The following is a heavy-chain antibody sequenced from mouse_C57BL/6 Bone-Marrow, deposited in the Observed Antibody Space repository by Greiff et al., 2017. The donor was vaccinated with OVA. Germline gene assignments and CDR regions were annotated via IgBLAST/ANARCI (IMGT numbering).Heavy chain of an antibody. CDR2: ISSGGSYT. CDR3: ARHWGYGSWFAY. D-gene: IGHD2-2*01. J-gene: IGHJ3*01. CDR1: GFTFSSYG. V-gene: IGHV5-6*01. Sequence: EVKVVESGGDLVKPGGSLKLSCAASGFTFSSYGMSWVRQTPDKRLEWVATISSGGSYTYYPDSVKGRFTISRDNAKNTLYLQMSSLKSEDTAMYYCARHWGYGSWFAYWGQGTLVTVSA.